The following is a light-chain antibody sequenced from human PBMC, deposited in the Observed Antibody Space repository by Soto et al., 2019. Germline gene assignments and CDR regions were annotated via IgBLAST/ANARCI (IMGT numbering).Light chain of an antibody. V-gene: IGLV1-44*01. Sequence: QPVLTQPPSTSGTPGQRVTISCSGSSSNIGSTTVNWYQHLPGTAPKLLIYNDVQRPSGVPDRFSGSKSGTSASLAISGLQSEDEADYYCAAWDDSLKGCVFGTGTQLTVL. CDR1: SSNIGSTT. CDR3: AAWDDSLKGCV. J-gene: IGLJ1*01. CDR2: NDV.